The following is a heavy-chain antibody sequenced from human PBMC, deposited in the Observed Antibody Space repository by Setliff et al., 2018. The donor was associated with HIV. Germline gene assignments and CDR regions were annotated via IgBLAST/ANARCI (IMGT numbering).Heavy chain of an antibody. J-gene: IGHJ4*02. CDR1: DYSISSGYY. CDR3: ARGNYYNMWADPFDY. Sequence: SETLSLTCAVSDYSISSGYYWGWIRQPPGKGLEWIGSIYHSGSTYYNPSLKSRVTISVDTSTNQFSLNATSVTAADTAVYYCARGNYYNMWADPFDYWGQGTLVTVSS. V-gene: IGHV4-38-2*01. D-gene: IGHD3-10*01. CDR2: IYHSGST.